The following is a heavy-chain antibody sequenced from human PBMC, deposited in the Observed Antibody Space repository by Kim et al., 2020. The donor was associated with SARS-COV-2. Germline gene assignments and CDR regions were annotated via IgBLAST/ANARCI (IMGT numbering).Heavy chain of an antibody. CDR3: ARKDDYVWGSYRPLDY. V-gene: IGHV3-48*03. Sequence: GGSLRLFCAASGFTFSSYEMNWVRQAPGKGLEWVSYISSSGSTIYYADSVKGRFTISRDNAKNSLYLQMNSLRAEDTAVYYCARKDDYVWGSYRPLDYWGQGTLVTVSS. CDR2: ISSSGSTI. CDR1: GFTFSSYE. D-gene: IGHD3-16*02. J-gene: IGHJ4*02.